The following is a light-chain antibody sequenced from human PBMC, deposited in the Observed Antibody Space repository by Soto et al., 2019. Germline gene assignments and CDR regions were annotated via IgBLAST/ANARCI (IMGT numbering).Light chain of an antibody. CDR2: AAS. CDR1: QYISSY. CDR3: QQSYGSPLT. V-gene: IGKV1-39*01. Sequence: DIQMTQSPSSLSASVGDRVTITCRASQYISSYVNWYQKKPGKAPNLLIYAASSLQSGVPSRFSGSGSGTYFTLTITNLQPEDFATYYCQQSYGSPLTFGQGTKVDIK. J-gene: IGKJ1*01.